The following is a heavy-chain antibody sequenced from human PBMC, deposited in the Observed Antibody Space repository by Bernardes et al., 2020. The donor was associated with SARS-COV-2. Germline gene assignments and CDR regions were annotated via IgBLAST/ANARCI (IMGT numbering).Heavy chain of an antibody. CDR3: ARSGSWSSGHLDI. Sequence: GGSMRLSCAASGFTFSNYVMSWVRQAPGKGLEWLSRIGGGGSTLHYADSVKGRFTISRDNSKNTVYLQMSSLRVEDTAVYYCARSGSWSSGHLDIWGPGTTVIVSS. V-gene: IGHV3-23*01. J-gene: IGHJ3*02. CDR1: GFTFSNYV. D-gene: IGHD3-22*01. CDR2: IGGGGSTL.